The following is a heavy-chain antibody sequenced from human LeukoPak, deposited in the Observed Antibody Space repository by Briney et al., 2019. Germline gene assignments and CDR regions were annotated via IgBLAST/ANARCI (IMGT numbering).Heavy chain of an antibody. CDR1: GGTFSSYA. Sequence: SVKVSCKASGGTFSSYAISWVRQAPGQGLEWMGRIIPILDTPNYAQKFQGRVTITADKSTSTAYMELSSLRSEDTAVYYCARDLTSYYYDNNGAFDFWGQGTLVTVSS. CDR2: IIPILDTP. J-gene: IGHJ4*02. D-gene: IGHD3-22*01. V-gene: IGHV1-69*04. CDR3: ARDLTSYYYDNNGAFDF.